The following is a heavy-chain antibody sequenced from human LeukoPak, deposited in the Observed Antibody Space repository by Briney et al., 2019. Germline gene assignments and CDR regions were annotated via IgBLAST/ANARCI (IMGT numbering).Heavy chain of an antibody. CDR1: GFTLSDYG. D-gene: IGHD1/OR15-1a*01. J-gene: IGHJ5*02. CDR2: ISFDGKNE. V-gene: IGHV3-30*03. Sequence: GGSLRLSCVASGFTLSDYGLHWVRQAPGKGLEWVAMISFDGKNEFYTDSVKGRFTVSRDNVRNTLYLQMNSLRAEDTALYYCARDFHINKCCNWFDPWGQGTLVTVSS. CDR3: ARDFHINKCCNWFDP.